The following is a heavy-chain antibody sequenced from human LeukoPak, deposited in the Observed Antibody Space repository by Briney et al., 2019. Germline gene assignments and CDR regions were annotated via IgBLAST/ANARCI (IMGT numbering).Heavy chain of an antibody. CDR3: AKGRWRTPMISPYYFDL. V-gene: IGHV4-4*07. CDR2: IQTTGST. J-gene: IGHJ4*02. Sequence: SETLSLTCTLSSASSSIAYWSWIRQPAGKGLEWIDRIQTTGSTHYNPSLQSRVTMSVDTSKNQFSLNLNSVTAADTAVYYCAKGRWRTPMISPYYFDLWGQGTLVTVSS. CDR1: SASSSIAY. D-gene: IGHD3-16*01.